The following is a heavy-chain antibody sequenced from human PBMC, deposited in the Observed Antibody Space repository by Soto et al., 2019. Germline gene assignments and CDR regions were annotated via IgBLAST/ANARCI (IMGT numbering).Heavy chain of an antibody. CDR2: IYYSGST. CDR1: CGSISSYY. J-gene: IGHJ4*02. D-gene: IGHD6-19*01. CDR3: ARQGRAVADPFDY. Sequence: QVQLQESGPGLVKPSETLSLTCTVSCGSISSYYWSWIRQPPGKGLEWIGYIYYSGSTNYNPSLKSRVTISVDTSKNQFSLKLSSVTAADTAVYYCARQGRAVADPFDYWGQGTLVTVSS. V-gene: IGHV4-59*08.